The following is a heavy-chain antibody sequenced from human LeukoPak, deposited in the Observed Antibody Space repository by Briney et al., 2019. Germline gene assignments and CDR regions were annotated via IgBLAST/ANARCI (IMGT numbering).Heavy chain of an antibody. D-gene: IGHD3-10*01. J-gene: IGHJ4*02. Sequence: SETLSLTCTVSGGSISSGGYYWSWIRQHPGKGLEWIGYIYYSGSTYYNPSLKSRVTISVDTSKNQFSLKLSSVTAAETAVYYCAIVARNYYGSGSDTFDYWGQGTLVTVSS. CDR2: IYYSGST. CDR1: GGSISSGGYY. CDR3: AIVARNYYGSGSDTFDY. V-gene: IGHV4-31*03.